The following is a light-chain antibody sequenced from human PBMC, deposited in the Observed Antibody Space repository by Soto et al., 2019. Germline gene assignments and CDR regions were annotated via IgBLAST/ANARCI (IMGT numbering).Light chain of an antibody. Sequence: EIVLTQSPGTLSLSPGERATLSCRASQSVSSSYLAWYQQKPGQAPRLLIYGASSRATGIPDRFSGSGSGTDFTLTISRLEPKDFAVYYCQLGTFGQGTKVEIK. CDR3: QLGT. V-gene: IGKV3-20*01. J-gene: IGKJ1*01. CDR2: GAS. CDR1: QSVSSSY.